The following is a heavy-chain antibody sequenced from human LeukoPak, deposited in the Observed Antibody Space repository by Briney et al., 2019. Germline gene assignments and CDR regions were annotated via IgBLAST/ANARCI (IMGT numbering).Heavy chain of an antibody. CDR2: IYHSGST. D-gene: IGHD5-12*01. CDR3: ARSFRYSGYDYYFDP. CDR1: GDSISSSNW. Sequence: SETLSLTCAVSGDSISSSNWWSWVRQPPGKGLEWIGQIYHSGSTNYNPSLKSRVTISLDKSKNQFSLELTSVTAADTAVYYCARSFRYSGYDYYFDPWGQGTQVIVS. V-gene: IGHV4-4*02. J-gene: IGHJ5*02.